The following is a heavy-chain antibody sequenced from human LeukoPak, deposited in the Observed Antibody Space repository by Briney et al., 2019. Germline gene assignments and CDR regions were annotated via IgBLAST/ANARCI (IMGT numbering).Heavy chain of an antibody. D-gene: IGHD1-1*01. CDR2: IYYSGST. Sequence: SETLSLTCTVSGGSISSYYWSWIRQPPGKGLEWIGYIYYSGSTNYNPSLKSRVTISVDTSRTQFSLKLSSMTAADTAVYYCAGGHNPLEYWGQGTLVTVSS. CDR3: AGGHNPLEY. J-gene: IGHJ4*02. V-gene: IGHV4-59*01. CDR1: GGSISSYY.